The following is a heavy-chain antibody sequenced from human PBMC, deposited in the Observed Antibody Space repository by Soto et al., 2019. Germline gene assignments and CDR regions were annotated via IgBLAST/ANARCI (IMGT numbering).Heavy chain of an antibody. V-gene: IGHV1-69*12. CDR3: AQTLGFAVSVPGRFDL. Sequence: QVQLVQSGAEVKKPASSVKVSCKASGGTFSRYAISWVRQAPGQGLEWLGGITPLFGTPNYAQSFQGRLTITADESTSTVYMEMRSLRSEDTAVDYCAQTLGFAVSVPGRFDLWGRGNLVPVTS. CDR1: GGTFSRYA. D-gene: IGHD6-19*01. CDR2: ITPLFGTP. J-gene: IGHJ2*01.